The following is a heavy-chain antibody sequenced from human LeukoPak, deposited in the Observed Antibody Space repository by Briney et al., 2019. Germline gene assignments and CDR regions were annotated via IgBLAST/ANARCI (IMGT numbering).Heavy chain of an antibody. V-gene: IGHV3-30*18. Sequence: PGRSLRLSCAASGFTFSTYGMHWVRQAPGKGLEWVAVISYDGSNQYYADFVKGRFTIPRDNSKNTLYLQMNSLRAEDTAIYYCAKDQRAARPYSFDYWGQGTLVTVSS. J-gene: IGHJ4*02. CDR2: ISYDGSNQ. CDR3: AKDQRAARPYSFDY. CDR1: GFTFSTYG. D-gene: IGHD6-6*01.